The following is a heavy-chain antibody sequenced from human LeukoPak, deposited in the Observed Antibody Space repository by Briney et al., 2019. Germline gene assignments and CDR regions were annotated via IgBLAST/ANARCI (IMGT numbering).Heavy chain of an antibody. Sequence: PSETLSLTCTVSGGSISSYYWSWIRQPPGKGLEWIGYIYYSGSTNYNPSLKSRVTISVDTSKNQFSLKLSSVTAADTAVYYCARGVRSVAGLGWFDPWGQGTLVTVSS. CDR1: GGSISSYY. CDR2: IYYSGST. CDR3: ARGVRSVAGLGWFDP. J-gene: IGHJ5*02. V-gene: IGHV4-59*12. D-gene: IGHD6-19*01.